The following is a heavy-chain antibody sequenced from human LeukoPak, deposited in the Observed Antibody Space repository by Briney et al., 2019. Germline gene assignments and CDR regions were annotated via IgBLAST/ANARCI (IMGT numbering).Heavy chain of an antibody. CDR3: ARLGSYYYYFDY. V-gene: IGHV4-39*01. CDR1: GGSISSSSYY. CDR2: IYYSGST. J-gene: IGHJ4*02. Sequence: SETLSLTCTVSGGSISSSSYYWGWIRQPPGKGLEWIGSIYYSGSTYYNPSLKSRVTISVDASKNQFSLKLSSVTAADTAVYYCARLGSYYYYFDYWGQGTLVTVSS. D-gene: IGHD1-26*01.